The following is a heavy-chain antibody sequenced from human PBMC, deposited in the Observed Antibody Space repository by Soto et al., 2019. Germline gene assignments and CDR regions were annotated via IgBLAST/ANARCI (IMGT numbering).Heavy chain of an antibody. D-gene: IGHD6-19*01. V-gene: IGHV3-30*18. Sequence: GGSLRLSCAASGFTFSSYGMHWVRQAPGKGLEWVAVISYDGSNKYYADSVKGRFTISRDNSKNTLYLQMNSLRAEDTAVYYCAKGALGWLTPDYWGQGTLVTVSS. CDR2: ISYDGSNK. CDR3: AKGALGWLTPDY. J-gene: IGHJ4*02. CDR1: GFTFSSYG.